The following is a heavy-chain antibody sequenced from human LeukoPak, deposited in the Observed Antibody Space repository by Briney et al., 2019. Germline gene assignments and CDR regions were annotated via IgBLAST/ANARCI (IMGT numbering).Heavy chain of an antibody. V-gene: IGHV1-58*01. D-gene: IGHD3-9*01. J-gene: IGHJ5*02. Sequence: SVKVSCKASGFTFTSSAVQWVRQARGQRLEWIGWIVVGSGNTNYAQKFQGRVTITRNTSISTAYMELSSLRSEDTAVYYCARAGSYYDILSWGQGTLVTVSS. CDR1: GFTFTSSA. CDR2: IVVGSGNT. CDR3: ARAGSYYDILS.